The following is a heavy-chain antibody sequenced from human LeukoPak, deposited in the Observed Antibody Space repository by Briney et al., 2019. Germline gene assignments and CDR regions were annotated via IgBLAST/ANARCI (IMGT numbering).Heavy chain of an antibody. CDR2: ISSSSSYV. J-gene: IGHJ4*02. Sequence: GGSLRLSCAASGFTFSSYNMNWVRQAPGKGLEWVSSISSSSSYVYYADSMKGRFTISRDNAKNSLYLQMNSLRAEDTAVYYCGRQVGATLVDYWGQGTLVTVSS. CDR3: GRQVGATLVDY. D-gene: IGHD1-26*01. CDR1: GFTFSSYN. V-gene: IGHV3-21*01.